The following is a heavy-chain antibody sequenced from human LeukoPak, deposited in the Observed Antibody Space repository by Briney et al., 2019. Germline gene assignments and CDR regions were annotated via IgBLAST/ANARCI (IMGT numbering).Heavy chain of an antibody. J-gene: IGHJ6*03. Sequence: GASVKVSCKTSGYTFTTYAVNWVRQAPGQGLEWMGWINTNTGNPTYAQGFTGRFVFSLDTSVSTAYLQISSLKAEDTAVYYCARVAALGDYYMDVWGKGTTVTVPS. CDR1: GYTFTTYA. CDR2: INTNTGNP. D-gene: IGHD6-13*01. V-gene: IGHV7-4-1*02. CDR3: ARVAALGDYYMDV.